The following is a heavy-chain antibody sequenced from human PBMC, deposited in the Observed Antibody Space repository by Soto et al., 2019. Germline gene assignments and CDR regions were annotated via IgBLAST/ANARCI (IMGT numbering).Heavy chain of an antibody. J-gene: IGHJ4*02. Sequence: EVPLLESGGGLVQPGGSLRLSCAASGFTFSSYAMSWVRQAPGKGLEWVSAISGSGGSTYYADSVKCRFTISRDNAKNTLYLQMNCLRAEDTAVYYCANREIAVCYFDYWGQGTLVTVSA. CDR1: GFTFSSYA. V-gene: IGHV3-23*01. CDR3: ANREIAVCYFDY. CDR2: ISGSGGST. D-gene: IGHD6-19*01.